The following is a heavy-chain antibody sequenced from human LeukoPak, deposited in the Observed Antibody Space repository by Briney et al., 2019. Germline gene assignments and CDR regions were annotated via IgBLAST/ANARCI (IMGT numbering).Heavy chain of an antibody. J-gene: IGHJ1*01. Sequence: SETLSLTCTVSGDPISSYYSSWILQPAGKGLVWIGRIYTSGTTNYNSSLKSRLTMSVDTSKNQFSLKLSSVTAADTAVYYCARLGSSGSAQYFQDWGQGTLVTVSS. D-gene: IGHD6-19*01. CDR1: GDPISSYY. V-gene: IGHV4-4*07. CDR3: ARLGSSGSAQYFQD. CDR2: IYTSGTT.